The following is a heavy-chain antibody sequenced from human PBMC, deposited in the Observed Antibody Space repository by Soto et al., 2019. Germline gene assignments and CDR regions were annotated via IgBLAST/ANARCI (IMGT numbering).Heavy chain of an antibody. CDR1: GGSISSSSYY. CDR2: IYYSGST. D-gene: IGHD2-2*01. Sequence: SETLSLTCTVSGGSISSSSYYWGWIRQPPGKGLEWIGSIYYSGSTYYNPSLKSRVTISVDTSKKQFSLKLSSVTAADTAVYYCASLRYCSRTSCSTGSYYYYGMDVWGQGTTVTVS. CDR3: ASLRYCSRTSCSTGSYYYYGMDV. J-gene: IGHJ6*02. V-gene: IGHV4-39*01.